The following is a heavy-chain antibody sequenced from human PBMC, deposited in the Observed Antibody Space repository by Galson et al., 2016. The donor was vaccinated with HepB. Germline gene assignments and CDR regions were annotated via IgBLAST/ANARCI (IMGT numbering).Heavy chain of an antibody. CDR3: ARVPGFS. Sequence: SLRLSCAASGFTVSTNYMSWVRQAPGKGREWVSFIYSGGGTYYADSVKGRFTISRDSSKNTLYLQMNSLRAEDTAVYYCARVPGFSWGQGTLVTVSS. D-gene: IGHD5-12*01. CDR2: IYSGGGT. CDR1: GFTVSTNY. V-gene: IGHV3-53*01. J-gene: IGHJ5*02.